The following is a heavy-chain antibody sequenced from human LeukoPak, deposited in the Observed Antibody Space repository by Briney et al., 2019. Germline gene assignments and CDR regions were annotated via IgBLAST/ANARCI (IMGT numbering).Heavy chain of an antibody. CDR1: GFTFSSYA. J-gene: IGHJ4*02. CDR3: AKEAGYSSGWYDY. CDR2: ISGSGSGT. V-gene: IGHV3-23*01. Sequence: GGSLRLSCAASGFTFSSYAMSWVRQAPGKGLEGVSGISGSGSGTYYADSVTGRFPVSRDNSKNTLYLQMTSLRAADTAAYYCAKEAGYSSGWYDYWGQGPLVTVPS. D-gene: IGHD6-19*01.